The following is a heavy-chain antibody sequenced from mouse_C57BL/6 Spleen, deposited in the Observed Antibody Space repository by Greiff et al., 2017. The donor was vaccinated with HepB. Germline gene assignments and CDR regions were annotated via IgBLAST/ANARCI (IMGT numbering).Heavy chain of an antibody. CDR3: ARDGGSNYFAMDY. CDR2: ISDGGSYT. CDR1: GFTFSSYA. J-gene: IGHJ4*01. D-gene: IGHD1-1*01. Sequence: EVKVEESGGGLVKPGGSLKLSCAASGFTFSSYAMSWVRQTPEKRLEWVATISDGGSYTYYPDNVKGRFTISRDNAKNNLYLQMSHLKSEDTAMYYCARDGGSNYFAMDYWGQGTSVTVSS. V-gene: IGHV5-4*01.